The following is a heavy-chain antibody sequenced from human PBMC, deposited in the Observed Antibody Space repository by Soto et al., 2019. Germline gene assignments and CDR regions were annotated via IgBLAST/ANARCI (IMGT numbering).Heavy chain of an antibody. CDR3: TTGGSSWDYFFGRDI. Sequence: EMELVESGGGLVKPGGSLRLSCAASGFTFRNAWMSWVRQAPGKGLEWVGRIKSKVDGGKIEYAAPVKGRFTLSRDDSNNMVYLQMNSLKTGDTAVYYCTTGGSSWDYFFGRDIWGQGTMVTVSS. CDR2: IKSKVDGGKI. D-gene: IGHD6-13*01. CDR1: GFTFRNAW. J-gene: IGHJ6*02. V-gene: IGHV3-15*01.